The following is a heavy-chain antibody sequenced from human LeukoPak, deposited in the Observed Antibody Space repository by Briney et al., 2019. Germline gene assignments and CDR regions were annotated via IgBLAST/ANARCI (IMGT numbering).Heavy chain of an antibody. CDR2: IKQDGSER. V-gene: IGHV3-7*01. Sequence: PGGSLRLSCAASGFTFSSYAMSWVRQAPGKGLEWVANIKQDGSERYYVDSVKGRFTISRDNAKKSLYLQMNSLRAEDTAVYYCSRDKGSYPSFDYWGQGTLVTVSS. D-gene: IGHD1-26*01. CDR1: GFTFSSYA. J-gene: IGHJ4*02. CDR3: SRDKGSYPSFDY.